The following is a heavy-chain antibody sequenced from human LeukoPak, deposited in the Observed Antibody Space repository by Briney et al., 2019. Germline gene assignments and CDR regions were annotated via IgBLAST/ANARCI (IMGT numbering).Heavy chain of an antibody. V-gene: IGHV4-39*07. CDR2: IYYSGST. J-gene: IGHJ6*03. CDR1: GGSISSSSYY. D-gene: IGHD6-6*01. CDR3: ARLIAARRLRYYYYMDV. Sequence: PSETLSLTCTVSGGSISSSSYYWGWIRQPPGKGLEWIGSIYYSGSTYYNPSLKSRVTISVDTSKNQFSLKLSSVTAADTAVYYCARLIAARRLRYYYYMDVWGKGTTVTVSS.